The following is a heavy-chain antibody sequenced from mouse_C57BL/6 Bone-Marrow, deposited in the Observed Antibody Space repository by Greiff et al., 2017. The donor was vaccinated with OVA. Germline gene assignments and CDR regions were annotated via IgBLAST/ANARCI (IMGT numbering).Heavy chain of an antibody. J-gene: IGHJ1*03. CDR1: GYTFTDYY. CDR2: IYPGSGNT. CDR3: ASLPYGNYLYWYFDV. Sequence: LMESGPELVKPGASVKISCKASGYTFTDYYINWVKQRPGQGLEWIGWIYPGSGNTKYNEKFKGKATLTVDTSSSTAYMQLSSLTSEDSAVYFCASLPYGNYLYWYFDVWGTGTTVTVSS. V-gene: IGHV1-84*01. D-gene: IGHD2-1*01.